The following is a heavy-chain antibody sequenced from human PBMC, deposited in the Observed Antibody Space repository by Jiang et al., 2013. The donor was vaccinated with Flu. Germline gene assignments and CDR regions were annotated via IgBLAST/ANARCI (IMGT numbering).Heavy chain of an antibody. CDR3: ARHGTVFGVVRYHFDF. CDR1: GGSISSYS. J-gene: IGHJ4*02. CDR2: FYYTGTT. V-gene: IGHV4-59*08. Sequence: GSGLVKPSETLSLTCTVSGGSISSYSWSWIRQPPGKGLEWIGYFYYTGTTNYNPSLKSRATISVDTSKNQLSLKLSSVTAADTAVYYCARHGTVFGVVRYHFDFWGQGTQVTVSS. D-gene: IGHD3-3*01.